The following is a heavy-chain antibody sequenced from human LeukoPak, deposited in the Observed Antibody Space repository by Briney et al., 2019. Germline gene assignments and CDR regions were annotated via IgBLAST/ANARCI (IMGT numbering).Heavy chain of an antibody. D-gene: IGHD3-22*01. V-gene: IGHV1-2*02. J-gene: IGHJ4*02. CDR3: ATSPYYYDSSGYYNIKSFDY. CDR1: GYTFTGYY. Sequence: ASVKVSCKASGYTFTGYYMHWVRQAPGQGLEWMGWINPNSGGTNYAQKFQGRVTMTRDTSISTAYMELSRLRSDDTAVYYCATSPYYYDSSGYYNIKSFDYWGQGTLVTVSS. CDR2: INPNSGGT.